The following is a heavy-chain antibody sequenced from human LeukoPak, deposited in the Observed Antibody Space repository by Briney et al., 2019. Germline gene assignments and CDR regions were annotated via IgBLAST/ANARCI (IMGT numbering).Heavy chain of an antibody. J-gene: IGHJ4*02. V-gene: IGHV3-74*01. CDR2: INSDGSST. Sequence: PGGSLRLSCAASGFTFSSYWMHWVRQAPGKGLVWVSRINSDGSSTSYADSVKGRFTISRDNAKNTLYLQMNSLRAEDTAVYYCATVPYQVGGWYGVGFDYWGQGTLVTVSS. D-gene: IGHD6-19*01. CDR1: GFTFSSYW. CDR3: ATVPYQVGGWYGVGFDY.